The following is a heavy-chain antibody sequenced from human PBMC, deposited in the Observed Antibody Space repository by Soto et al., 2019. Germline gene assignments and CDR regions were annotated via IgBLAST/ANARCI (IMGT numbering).Heavy chain of an antibody. CDR1: GYTFTSYG. CDR3: ARVGYDSSGYYLHAEYFQH. V-gene: IGHV1-18*01. Sequence: QVQLVQSGAEVKKPGASVKVSCKASGYTFTSYGIRWVRQAPGQGLEWMGWISAYSGNTNYAQKLQGRVTMTSDSSTSTAYMELRSLRSDDTAVYYCARVGYDSSGYYLHAEYFQHWGQGTLVTVSS. J-gene: IGHJ1*01. D-gene: IGHD3-22*01. CDR2: ISAYSGNT.